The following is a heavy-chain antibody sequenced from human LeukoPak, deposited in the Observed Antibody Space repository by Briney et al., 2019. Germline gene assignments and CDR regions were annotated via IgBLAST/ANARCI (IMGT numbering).Heavy chain of an antibody. J-gene: IGHJ6*02. V-gene: IGHV4-31*03. CDR2: IYYSGST. CDR3: ATTTVTRSSGMDV. CDR1: GGSISSGGYY. D-gene: IGHD4-17*01. Sequence: SETLSLTCTVSGGSISSGGYYWSWIRQHPGKGLEWIGYIYYSGSTYYNPSLKSRVTISVDTSKNQLSLKLSSVTAADTAVYYCATTTVTRSSGMDVWGQGTTVTVSS.